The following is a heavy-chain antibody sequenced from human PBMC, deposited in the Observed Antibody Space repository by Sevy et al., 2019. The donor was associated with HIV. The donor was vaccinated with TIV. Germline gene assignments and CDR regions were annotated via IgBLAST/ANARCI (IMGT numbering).Heavy chain of an antibody. CDR3: ASFANAADTQDY. CDR2: INPNSGDT. Sequence: ASVKVSCKASGYNFTDYYMHWVRQAPGQGLEWMGWINPNSGDTNYAQKFQDRVTMTRDTSISTAYMELSRLRSDATAVFYCASFANAADTQDYWGQGTLVTVSS. J-gene: IGHJ4*02. CDR1: GYNFTDYY. D-gene: IGHD3-16*01. V-gene: IGHV1-2*02.